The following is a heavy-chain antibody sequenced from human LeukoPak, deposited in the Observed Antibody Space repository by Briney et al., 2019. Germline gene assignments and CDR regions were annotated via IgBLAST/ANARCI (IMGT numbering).Heavy chain of an antibody. D-gene: IGHD6-19*01. Sequence: QTGGSLRLSCAASEFTFSSYPMHWVRQAPGKGLEWVSIISFDGNKKYYADSVKGRFAISRDNSKNTLFLQMNSLRPEDTAVYYCARGYSTGSENYFDFWGQGTLVTVSS. CDR2: ISFDGNKK. V-gene: IGHV3-30*09. J-gene: IGHJ4*02. CDR1: EFTFSSYP. CDR3: ARGYSTGSENYFDF.